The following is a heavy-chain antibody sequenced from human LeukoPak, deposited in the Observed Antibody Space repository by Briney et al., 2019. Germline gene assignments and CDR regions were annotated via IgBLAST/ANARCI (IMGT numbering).Heavy chain of an antibody. V-gene: IGHV3-9*01. D-gene: IGHD6-19*01. CDR1: GFTFDDYA. Sequence: GGSLRLSCAASGFTFDDYAMHWVRQAPGKGLEWVSAISWNSGSIGYADSVKGRFTISRDNAKNSLYLQMNSLRAEDTALYYCAKATYSSGWYSTFDYWGQGTLVTVSS. CDR3: AKATYSSGWYSTFDY. J-gene: IGHJ4*02. CDR2: ISWNSGSI.